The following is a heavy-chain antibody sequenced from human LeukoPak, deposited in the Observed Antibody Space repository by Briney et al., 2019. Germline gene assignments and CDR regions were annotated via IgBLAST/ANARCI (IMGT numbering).Heavy chain of an antibody. V-gene: IGHV3-33*01. CDR1: GFTFSSYG. CDR2: IWYDGSNK. J-gene: IGHJ3*02. CDR3: ARDYYDSSGYYSPDAFDI. Sequence: GRSLGLSCAASGFTFSSYGMHWVRQAPGKGLEWVAVIWYDGSNKYYADSVKGRFTISRDNSKNTLYLQMNSLRAEDTAVYYCARDYYDSSGYYSPDAFDIWGQGTMVTVAS. D-gene: IGHD3-22*01.